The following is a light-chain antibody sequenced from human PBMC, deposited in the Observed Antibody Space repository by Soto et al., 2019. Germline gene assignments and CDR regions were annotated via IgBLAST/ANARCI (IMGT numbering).Light chain of an antibody. J-gene: IGKJ1*01. CDR1: QSVTSS. V-gene: IGKV3-15*01. CDR2: GAP. Sequence: EIVLTQSPGTLSLSPGERVTLSCRASQSVTSSYIAWYQQKSGQAPRLLLYGAPTRATGIPARFSGSGSGTEFTLTISSLQSEDFAVYYCQQYNNWPQTFGQGTKVDIK. CDR3: QQYNNWPQT.